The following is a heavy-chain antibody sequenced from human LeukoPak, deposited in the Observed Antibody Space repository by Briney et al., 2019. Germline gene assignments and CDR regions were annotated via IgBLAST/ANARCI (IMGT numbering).Heavy chain of an antibody. CDR3: ASSITLIRGVIIAAYDDLDY. Sequence: GGSLRLSCATSGFSFSNYEMNWVRQAPGKGLEWVSYISSSGSTIYYADSVKGRFTISRDNAKNSLYLQMNSLRAEDTAVYFCASSITLIRGVIIAAYDDLDYWGQGTLVTVSS. J-gene: IGHJ4*02. V-gene: IGHV3-48*03. CDR2: ISSSGSTI. CDR1: GFSFSNYE. D-gene: IGHD3-10*01.